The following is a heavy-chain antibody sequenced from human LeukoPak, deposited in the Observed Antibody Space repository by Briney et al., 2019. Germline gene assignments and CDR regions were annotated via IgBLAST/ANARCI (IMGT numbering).Heavy chain of an antibody. D-gene: IGHD6-13*01. Sequence: GASVKVSCKASGYTFTSYGISWVRQAPGQGLEWMGWISAYNGDTNYAQKLQGRVTMTTDTSTSTAYMELRSLRSDDTAVYYCATIAAADPEFDYWGQGTLVTVSS. CDR3: ATIAAADPEFDY. J-gene: IGHJ4*02. CDR1: GYTFTSYG. CDR2: ISAYNGDT. V-gene: IGHV1-18*01.